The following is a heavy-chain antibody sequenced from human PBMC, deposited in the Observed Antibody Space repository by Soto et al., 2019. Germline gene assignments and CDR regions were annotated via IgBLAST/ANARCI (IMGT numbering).Heavy chain of an antibody. CDR1: GFTFNSYA. J-gene: IGHJ4*02. CDR2: ISGSGGST. D-gene: IGHD6-13*01. V-gene: IGHV3-23*01. Sequence: PGGSLRLSCAASGFTFNSYAMSWVRQAAGKGLEWVSSISGSGGSTYYADSVGGRFTLSRDNSKNTLYLQMNSLRAEDTAVYYCAKGLAAAGTPSYIDCWGQGSLVTVSS. CDR3: AKGLAAAGTPSYIDC.